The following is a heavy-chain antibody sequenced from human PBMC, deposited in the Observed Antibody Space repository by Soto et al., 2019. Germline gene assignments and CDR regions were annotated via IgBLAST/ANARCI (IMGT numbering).Heavy chain of an antibody. CDR2: ISSSSSSL. Sequence: QVLLVESGGGLVKPGGSLRLSCAASGFSFSDSYMSVIRQAPGKGLEWVSYISSSSSSLNYADSMKGRFTISRDNAKNSLYLQMNSIRVEDTAVYYCARDNGGTFDYWGQGTLVTVSS. CDR1: GFSFSDSY. V-gene: IGHV3-11*01. J-gene: IGHJ4*02. D-gene: IGHD2-8*01. CDR3: ARDNGGTFDY.